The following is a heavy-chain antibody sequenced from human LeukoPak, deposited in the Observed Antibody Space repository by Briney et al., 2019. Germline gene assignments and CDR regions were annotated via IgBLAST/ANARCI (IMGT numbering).Heavy chain of an antibody. J-gene: IGHJ4*02. CDR1: GFTFTSYA. V-gene: IGHV3-23*01. Sequence: GGSLRLSCAASGFTFTSYAMNWVCQAPGKGLEWFSAISGSGGGTYYADSVKGRFTISRDNSKNTLSLLMNSLRADDTAVYYCVRDTSGYAEFDYWGQGTLVTVSS. D-gene: IGHD3-22*01. CDR3: VRDTSGYAEFDY. CDR2: ISGSGGGT.